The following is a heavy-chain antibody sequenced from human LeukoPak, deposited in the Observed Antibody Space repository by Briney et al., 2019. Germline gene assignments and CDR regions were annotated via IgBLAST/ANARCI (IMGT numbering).Heavy chain of an antibody. CDR1: GFIFSSSG. J-gene: IGHJ4*02. CDR2: IWYDGSNK. V-gene: IGHV3-33*01. D-gene: IGHD6-19*01. Sequence: GGSLRLSCAASGFIFSSSGMHWVRQTPGKGLEWVGIIWYDGSNKYYADSVKGRFTISRDNVKNTVYLQMNSLRVEDTAVYYCARDQGTSGGWPAVGRMGYFDYRGQGTLVTVSS. CDR3: ARDQGTSGGWPAVGRMGYFDY.